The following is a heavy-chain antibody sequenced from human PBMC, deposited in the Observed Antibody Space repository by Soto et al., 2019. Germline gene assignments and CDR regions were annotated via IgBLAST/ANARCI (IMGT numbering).Heavy chain of an antibody. CDR1: GFPFTTNGVG. Sequence: HITLKESGPALVKPTQTRTLTCSFSGFPFTTNGVGVGWIRQPPGKALEWVSLIYWDGDKRYSPSLKTRLTITKDTSKKQVVLTMTNIDPVDTATYCCAHGAGHYYKGSNYPYVDYWGQGTLVTVCS. D-gene: IGHD3-10*01. V-gene: IGHV2-5*02. CDR2: IYWDGDK. J-gene: IGHJ4*02. CDR3: AHGAGHYYKGSNYPYVDY.